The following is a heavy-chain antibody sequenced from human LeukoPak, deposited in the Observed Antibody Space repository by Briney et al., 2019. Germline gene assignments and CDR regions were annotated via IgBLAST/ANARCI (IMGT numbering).Heavy chain of an antibody. CDR3: AGGGRGYSGSYFSTY. Sequence: PGGSLRLSCAASGFTFSSYAMSWVRQAPGKGLEWVSAISGSGSTIHYADSVKGRFTISRDNAKNSLFLQMNSLRVEDTAVYYCAGGGRGYSGSYFSTYWGQGTLVTVSS. CDR2: ISGSGSTI. CDR1: GFTFSSYA. V-gene: IGHV3-23*01. J-gene: IGHJ4*02. D-gene: IGHD1-26*01.